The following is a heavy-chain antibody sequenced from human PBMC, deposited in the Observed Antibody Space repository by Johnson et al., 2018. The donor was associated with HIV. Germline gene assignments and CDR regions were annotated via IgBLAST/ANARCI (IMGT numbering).Heavy chain of an antibody. CDR2: INWSGGGT. CDR1: GFKLYEYD. Sequence: ELLVESGGDVVRPGGSLRISCVASGFKLYEYDVSWVRQVPGKGLEWVSGINWSGGGTSYADSVKGRFTVSSDNAKNSLFLQMNSLRAEDTALYYCARAMYYFDTSGYLIRPRAFDIWGQGTVVTVSS. V-gene: IGHV3-20*04. J-gene: IGHJ3*02. D-gene: IGHD3-22*01. CDR3: ARAMYYFDTSGYLIRPRAFDI.